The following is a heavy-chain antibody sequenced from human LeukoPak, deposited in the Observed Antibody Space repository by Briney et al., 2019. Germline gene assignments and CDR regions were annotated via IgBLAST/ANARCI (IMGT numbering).Heavy chain of an antibody. CDR1: GFTLSSYW. CDR2: INQDGSEM. D-gene: IGHD3-16*01. Sequence: GGSLKLSCAASGFTLSSYWMTWVRQAPGKGLQWVANINQDGSEMYYVDSVKGRFTISRDNAKNSLYLQMNSLRAEDTAVYYCARSAGEIYYYYGMDVWGQGTTVTVSS. CDR3: ARSAGEIYYYYGMDV. V-gene: IGHV3-7*04. J-gene: IGHJ6*02.